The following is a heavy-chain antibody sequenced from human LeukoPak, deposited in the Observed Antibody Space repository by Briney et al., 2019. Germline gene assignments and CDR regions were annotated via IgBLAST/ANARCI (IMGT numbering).Heavy chain of an antibody. Sequence: TGGSLRLSCAASGFTFSSYSMNWVRQAPGKGLEWVSSISSSNSYIYYADSVKGRFTISRDNAKNSLYLQMNSLRAEDTAVYYCAREGEGVDTAMVTYDFDYWGQGTLVTVSS. CDR1: GFTFSSYS. CDR2: ISSSNSYI. V-gene: IGHV3-21*01. J-gene: IGHJ4*02. D-gene: IGHD5-18*01. CDR3: AREGEGVDTAMVTYDFDY.